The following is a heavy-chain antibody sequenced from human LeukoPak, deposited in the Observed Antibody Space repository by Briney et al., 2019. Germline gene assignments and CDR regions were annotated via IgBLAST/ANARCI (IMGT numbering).Heavy chain of an antibody. V-gene: IGHV4-34*01. D-gene: IGHD6-13*01. J-gene: IGHJ3*02. CDR2: INHSGST. CDR3: ASIRIAAARKAFDI. Sequence: SETLSLTCAVYGGSFSGYYWSWIRQPPGKGLEWIGEINHSGSTNYNPSLKSQVTISVDTSKNQFSLKLSSVTAADTAVYYCASIRIAAARKAFDIWGQGTMVTVSS. CDR1: GGSFSGYY.